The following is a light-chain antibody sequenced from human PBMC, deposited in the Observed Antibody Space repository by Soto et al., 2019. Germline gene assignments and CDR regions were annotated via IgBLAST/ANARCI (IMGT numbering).Light chain of an antibody. J-gene: IGKJ5*01. CDR3: QQRSNWPIT. V-gene: IGKV3-11*01. CDR2: DAS. Sequence: EIVLTQSPATLSLSPGERVTLSCRTSQSVSKYFAWYQQKPGRAPRLLIYDASSRATGIPARFIGSGSGTDFTLTINSLEPEDFAIYYCQQRSNWPITFGQGTRLEIK. CDR1: QSVSKY.